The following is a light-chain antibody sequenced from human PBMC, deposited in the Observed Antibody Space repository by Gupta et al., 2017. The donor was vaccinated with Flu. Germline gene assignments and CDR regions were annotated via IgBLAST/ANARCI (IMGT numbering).Light chain of an antibody. J-gene: IGLJ2*01. CDR1: SLRNSS. CDR2: DKN. Sequence: SSELTQDPAVSVALGQTVRITCQGDSLRNSSDSCYQQQPEQAPVLVIYDKNIRHAGITDRFSGSSSGTTASSTTTGAQAEDEDDYYCSSPDSTDNHHAVFGGGTKLTVL. CDR3: SSPDSTDNHHAV. V-gene: IGLV3-19*01.